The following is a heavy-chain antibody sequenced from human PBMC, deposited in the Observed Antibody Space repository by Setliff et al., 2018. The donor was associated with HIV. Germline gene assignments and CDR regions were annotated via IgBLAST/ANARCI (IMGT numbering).Heavy chain of an antibody. Sequence: LSLTCAVSGGTFSLHYYTWIRQSPLRGLEWIGEINHSGGTRYNPSLESRVTISVDTSKNQFSLKLSSVTAADTAVYYCASTGYSSGWSFDYWGQGTLVTVSS. CDR3: ASTGYSSGWSFDY. D-gene: IGHD6-19*01. CDR1: GGTFSLHY. CDR2: INHSGGT. J-gene: IGHJ4*02. V-gene: IGHV4-34*01.